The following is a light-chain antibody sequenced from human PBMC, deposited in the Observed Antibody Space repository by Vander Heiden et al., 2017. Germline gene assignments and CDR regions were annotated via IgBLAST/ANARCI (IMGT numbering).Light chain of an antibody. V-gene: IGKV1-39*01. CDR2: AAS. Sequence: DIQMTQYPSSLSASVGDRVTITCRASQSISSYLNWYQQKPGKAPKLLIYAASSLQSGVPSRFRGSGSGTDFTLTISSLQPEDFATYYCQQSYSTPRTFGQGTKLEIK. CDR3: QQSYSTPRT. CDR1: QSISSY. J-gene: IGKJ2*01.